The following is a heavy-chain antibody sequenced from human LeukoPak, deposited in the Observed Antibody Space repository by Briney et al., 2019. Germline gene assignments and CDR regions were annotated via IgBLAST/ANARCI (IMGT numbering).Heavy chain of an antibody. CDR2: LYSGGST. J-gene: IGHJ4*02. CDR3: ARVGYDSSGYPYHFDY. CDR1: GLTVSSNY. V-gene: IGHV3-53*01. Sequence: GGSLRLSCAASGLTVSSNYMTWVRQAPGKGLEWVSVLYSGGSTYYTDSVKGRFIISRDNSKNTLYLQMGSLRAEDTAVYYCARVGYDSSGYPYHFDYWGQGTLVTASS. D-gene: IGHD3-22*01.